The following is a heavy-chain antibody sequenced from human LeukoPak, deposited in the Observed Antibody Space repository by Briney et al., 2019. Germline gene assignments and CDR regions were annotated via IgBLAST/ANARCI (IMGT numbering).Heavy chain of an antibody. CDR1: GGSISSSSYY. Sequence: SETLSLTCTVSGGSISSSSYYWGWIRQPPGKGVEWIGSIYYSGSTYYNPSLKSRVTISVDTSKNQFSLKLSSVTAADTAVYYCARAAIEYYDFWSGYYSYWFDPWGQGTLVTVSS. J-gene: IGHJ5*02. CDR3: ARAAIEYYDFWSGYYSYWFDP. CDR2: IYYSGST. V-gene: IGHV4-39*01. D-gene: IGHD3-3*01.